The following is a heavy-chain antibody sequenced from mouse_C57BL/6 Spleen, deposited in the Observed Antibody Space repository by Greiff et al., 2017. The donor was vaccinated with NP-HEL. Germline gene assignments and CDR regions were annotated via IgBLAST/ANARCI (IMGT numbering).Heavy chain of an antibody. D-gene: IGHD1-1*01. V-gene: IGHV1-15*01. CDR2: IDPETGGT. CDR3: TRSLLRGWFAY. CDR1: GYTFTDYE. Sequence: QVQLQQSGAELVRPGASVTLSCKASGYTFTDYEMHWVKQTPVHGLEWIGAIDPETGGTAYNQKFKGKAILTADKSSSTAYMELRSLTSEDSAVYYCTRSLLRGWFAYWGQGTLVTVSA. J-gene: IGHJ3*01.